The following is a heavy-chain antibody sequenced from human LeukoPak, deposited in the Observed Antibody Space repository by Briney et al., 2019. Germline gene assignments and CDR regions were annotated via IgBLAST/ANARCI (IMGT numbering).Heavy chain of an antibody. D-gene: IGHD3-22*01. Sequence: MASETLSLTCTVSGDSLSNYYWSWIRQPPGKGLEWIGYMYYTGSTNYNPSLKSRVTISVDTSKNQFSLNLKSVTAADTAVYYCARHLRTPSSSGYLDSAFDIWGQGTMVTVSS. CDR1: GDSLSNYY. CDR2: MYYTGST. J-gene: IGHJ3*02. V-gene: IGHV4-59*08. CDR3: ARHLRTPSSSGYLDSAFDI.